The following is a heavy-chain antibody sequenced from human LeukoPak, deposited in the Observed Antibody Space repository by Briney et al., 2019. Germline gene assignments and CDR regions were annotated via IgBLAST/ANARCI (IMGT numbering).Heavy chain of an antibody. Sequence: GGSLRLSCAASGFTFSNYAMSWVRQAPGKGLEWVSTISGSGDSTFYTDSVKGRFTISRDNSKNTLYLQMNSLRAEDTAVYYCARVPRSYYYYYYMDVWGKGTTVTVSS. CDR1: GFTFSNYA. V-gene: IGHV3-23*01. CDR2: ISGSGDST. CDR3: ARVPRSYYYYYYMDV. J-gene: IGHJ6*03.